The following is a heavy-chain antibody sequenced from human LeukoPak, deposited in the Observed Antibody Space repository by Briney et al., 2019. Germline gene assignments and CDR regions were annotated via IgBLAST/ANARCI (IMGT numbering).Heavy chain of an antibody. CDR1: GGSFSGYY. J-gene: IGHJ4*02. Sequence: KSSETLSLTCAVHGGSFSGYYWSWIRQPPGKGLEWIGEINHSGSTNYNPSLKSRVTISVDTSKNQFSLKLSSVTAADTAVYYCARRLRYFDWVHFDYWGQGTLVTVSS. D-gene: IGHD3-9*01. V-gene: IGHV4-34*01. CDR3: ARRLRYFDWVHFDY. CDR2: INHSGST.